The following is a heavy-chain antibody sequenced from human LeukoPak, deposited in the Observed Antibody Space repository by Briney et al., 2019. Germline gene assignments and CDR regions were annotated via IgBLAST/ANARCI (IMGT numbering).Heavy chain of an antibody. D-gene: IGHD2-2*01. V-gene: IGHV4-34*01. Sequence: SETLSLTCAVYGGSFSGYYWSWIRQPPGKGLEWIGEINHSGSTNYNPSLKSRVTISVDTSKNQFSLKLSSVTAADTAVYYCARGCSSTSCYAVIAVAGTEPYYFDYWGQGTLVTVSS. CDR3: ARGCSSTSCYAVIAVAGTEPYYFDY. J-gene: IGHJ4*02. CDR2: INHSGST. CDR1: GGSFSGYY.